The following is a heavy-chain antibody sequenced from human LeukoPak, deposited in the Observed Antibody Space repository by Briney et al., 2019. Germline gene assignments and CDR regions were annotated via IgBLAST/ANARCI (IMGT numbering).Heavy chain of an antibody. CDR1: GGSFSGYY. J-gene: IGHJ4*02. D-gene: IGHD5-24*01. CDR2: INHSGST. CDR3: ARGDGYNWEFYFDY. Sequence: PSETLSLTCAVYGGSFSGYYWSWIRQPPGKGLEWTGEINHSGSTNYNPSLKSRVTISVDTSKNQFSLKLTSVTAADTALYYCARGDGYNWEFYFDYWGQGTLVTVSS. V-gene: IGHV4-34*01.